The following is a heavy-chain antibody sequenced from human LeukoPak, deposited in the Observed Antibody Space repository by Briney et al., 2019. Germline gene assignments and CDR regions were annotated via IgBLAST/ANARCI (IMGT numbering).Heavy chain of an antibody. J-gene: IGHJ4*02. CDR2: IKSKSDGGTT. D-gene: IGHD4/OR15-4a*01. V-gene: IGHV3-15*01. Sequence: PGGSLQLSCAASGFSFSNARMYWVRQAPGKGLECVGRIKSKSDGGTTDSAAPVKDRFIISRDDSKNTLFLQMNSLKTEDTAVYYCTTDGAGRLGRGSPPYYFDYWGQGSLVTVSS. CDR1: GFSFSNAR. CDR3: TTDGAGRLGRGSPPYYFDY.